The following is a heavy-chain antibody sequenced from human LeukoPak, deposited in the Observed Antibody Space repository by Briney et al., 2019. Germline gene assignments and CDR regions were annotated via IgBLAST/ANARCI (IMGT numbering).Heavy chain of an antibody. CDR3: AKDSDTAMVTLYYYYYGMDV. CDR1: GFTFSSYG. CDR2: ISYDGSNK. V-gene: IGHV3-30*18. D-gene: IGHD5-18*01. J-gene: IGHJ6*02. Sequence: GGSLRLSCAASGFTFSSYGMHWVRQAPGKGLEGVAGISYDGSNKYYADSVKGRFTISRDNSKNTLYLQMNSLRAEDTAVYYCAKDSDTAMVTLYYYYYGMDVWGQGTTVTVSS.